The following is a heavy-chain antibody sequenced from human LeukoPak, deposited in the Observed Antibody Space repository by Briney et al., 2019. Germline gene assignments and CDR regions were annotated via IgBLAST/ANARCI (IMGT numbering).Heavy chain of an antibody. CDR2: IWFDGSDK. V-gene: IGHV3-30*02. J-gene: IGHJ4*02. Sequence: QSGGSLRLSCAASGFTFSSYGMRWVRQAPGKGLEWVTFIWFDGSDKYYADSVKGRFTISRDNSKNTLYLQMNSLRAEDTAVYYCACDYGGNSGVDYWGQGTLVTVSS. CDR3: ACDYGGNSGVDY. D-gene: IGHD4-23*01. CDR1: GFTFSSYG.